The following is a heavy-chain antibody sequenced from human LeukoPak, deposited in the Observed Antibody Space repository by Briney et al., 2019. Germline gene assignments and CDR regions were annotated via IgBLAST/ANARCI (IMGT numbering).Heavy chain of an antibody. J-gene: IGHJ4*02. D-gene: IGHD5-12*01. CDR2: IYSGDST. CDR1: EFSVGCNY. Sequence: GGSLRLYLAASEFSVGCNYMTWLRQAPGKGLEWVSLIYSGDSTYYADSVKGRFTISRDNSKNTLYLQMNSLRAEDTAVYYCARGTSGYHNTGGKGTLVTVSS. V-gene: IGHV3-66*01. CDR3: ARGTSGYHNT.